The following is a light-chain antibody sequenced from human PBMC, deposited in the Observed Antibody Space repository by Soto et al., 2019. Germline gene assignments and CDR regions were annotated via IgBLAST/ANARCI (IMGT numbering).Light chain of an antibody. CDR1: SSDVGGFDY. V-gene: IGLV2-14*01. CDR2: EVT. CDR3: SSFTTTSTYV. Sequence: QSALTQPASVSGSPGQSITISCTGTSSDVGGFDYVSWYQHLPGKAPKLIIYEVTNRPSGVSHRFSGSKSAYTAYLTISGLQAEDEADYYCSSFTTTSTYVFGTGTKLTVL. J-gene: IGLJ1*01.